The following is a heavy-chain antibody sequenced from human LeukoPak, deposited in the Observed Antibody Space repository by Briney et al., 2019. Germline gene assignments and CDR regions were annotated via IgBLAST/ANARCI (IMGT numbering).Heavy chain of an antibody. CDR2: ISGSGGST. Sequence: GGSLRLTCAASGFTFSSYAMSWVRQAPGKGLEWVSAISGSGGSTYYGDSVKGRFTISRDNSKNTLYLQMNSLRAEDTAVYYCAKTRPLDSSSWSHGDYWGQGTLVTVSS. V-gene: IGHV3-23*01. CDR1: GFTFSSYA. D-gene: IGHD6-13*01. J-gene: IGHJ4*02. CDR3: AKTRPLDSSSWSHGDY.